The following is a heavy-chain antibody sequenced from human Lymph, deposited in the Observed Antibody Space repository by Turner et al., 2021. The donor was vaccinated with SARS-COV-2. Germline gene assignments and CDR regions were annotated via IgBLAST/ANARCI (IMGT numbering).Heavy chain of an antibody. CDR2: IDREGTET. J-gene: IGHJ6*02. V-gene: IGHV1-24*01. CDR1: GYPRTDLS. D-gene: IGHD6-19*01. CDR3: ATAPGVADYFHGYGGMDV. Sequence: QRVPSGGDGKKPGASVKVPCTVLGYPRTDLSMHWVRQAPGKGLEWMGGIDREGTETSYAQKVQGRVTMTEDTSTDTAYMELSSLRSEDTAVYYCATAPGVADYFHGYGGMDVWGQGTTVTVSS.